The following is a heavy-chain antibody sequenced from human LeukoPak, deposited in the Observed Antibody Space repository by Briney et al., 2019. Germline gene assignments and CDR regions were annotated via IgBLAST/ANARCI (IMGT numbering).Heavy chain of an antibody. CDR2: ISAYNGNT. J-gene: IGHJ4*02. Sequence: ASVKVSCKASGYTFTSYGISWVRQAPGQGLEWRGWISAYNGNTNYAQKLQGRVTMTTDTSTSTAYMELRSLRSDDTAVYYCARGGRDYYDSSDFDYWGQGTLVTASS. V-gene: IGHV1-18*01. D-gene: IGHD3-22*01. CDR3: ARGGRDYYDSSDFDY. CDR1: GYTFTSYG.